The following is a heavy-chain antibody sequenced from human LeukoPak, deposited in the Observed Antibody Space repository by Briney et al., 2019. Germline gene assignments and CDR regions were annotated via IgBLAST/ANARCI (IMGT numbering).Heavy chain of an antibody. D-gene: IGHD1-26*01. Sequence: PGGSLRLSCAASGFTFGSYAMHWVRQAPGKGLEWVAVISYDGSNKYYADSVKGRFTISRDNSKNTLYLQMNSLRAEDTAVYYCARVRGAGLHYYYMDVWGKGTTVTVSS. CDR3: ARVRGAGLHYYYMDV. CDR1: GFTFGSYA. V-gene: IGHV3-30-3*01. J-gene: IGHJ6*03. CDR2: ISYDGSNK.